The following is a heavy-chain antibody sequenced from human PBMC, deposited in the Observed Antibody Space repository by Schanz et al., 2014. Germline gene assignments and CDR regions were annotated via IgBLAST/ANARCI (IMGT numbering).Heavy chain of an antibody. CDR1: GFTFADYY. CDR2: VSSYDTTV. J-gene: IGHJ6*02. D-gene: IGHD6-13*01. CDR3: AKDIAPLAARPGYGMDV. Sequence: QVQLLESGGGLFKPGGSLRLSCAGSGFTFADYYMTWIRQAPGKGLEWISYVSSYDTTVSYADSVKGRFTISRDNAKNSVYLQMNSLRAEDTAVYYCAKDIAPLAARPGYGMDVWGQGTTVTVSS. V-gene: IGHV3-11*01.